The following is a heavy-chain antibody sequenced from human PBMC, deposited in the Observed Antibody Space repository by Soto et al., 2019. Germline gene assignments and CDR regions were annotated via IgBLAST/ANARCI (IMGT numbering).Heavy chain of an antibody. CDR1: GYTLTELS. CDR2: FDPEDGET. Sequence: ASVKVSCKVSGYTLTELSMHWVRQAPGKGLEWMGGFDPEDGETIYAQKFQGRVTMTEDTSTDTAYMELSSLRSEDTAVYYCAADIVVVPAAIQPMAGMIWGQGTLVTVSS. J-gene: IGHJ4*02. V-gene: IGHV1-24*01. CDR3: AADIVVVPAAIQPMAGMI. D-gene: IGHD2-2*02.